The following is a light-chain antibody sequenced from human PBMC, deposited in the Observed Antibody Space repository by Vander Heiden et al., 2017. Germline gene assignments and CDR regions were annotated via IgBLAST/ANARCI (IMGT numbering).Light chain of an antibody. CDR3: CSYAGSYTFVV. J-gene: IGLJ2*01. CDR2: DVS. V-gene: IGLV2-11*01. CDR1: SSDVGGYNY. Sequence: QSPLTQPRSVSGSPRQSVTISCTGTSSDVGGYNYVSWYQQHPGKAPKLMIYDVSKRPSGVPDRFSGSKSGNTASLTISGLQAEDEADYYCCSYAGSYTFVVFGGGTKLTVL.